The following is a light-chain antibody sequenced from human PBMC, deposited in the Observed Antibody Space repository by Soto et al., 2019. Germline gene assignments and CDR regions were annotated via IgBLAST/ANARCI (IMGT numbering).Light chain of an antibody. V-gene: IGKV3-15*01. CDR2: GAS. CDR3: QKSYSTQIT. CDR1: QSVRSN. Sequence: EIVLTQSPATLSLSPGGRATLSCRASQSVRSNLGWYQQKPGQAPSLLIYGASTRATGITDRFSGSGSGTDFTLNIRSMQTEDLATYYCQKSYSTQITFGQGTRLEIK. J-gene: IGKJ5*01.